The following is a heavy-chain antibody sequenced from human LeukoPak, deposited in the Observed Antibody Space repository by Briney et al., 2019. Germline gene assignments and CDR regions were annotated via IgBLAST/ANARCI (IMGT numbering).Heavy chain of an antibody. V-gene: IGHV3-53*01. CDR3: ASNSGYGHSLDY. D-gene: IGHD5-12*01. J-gene: IGHJ4*02. CDR2: IYSGGST. CDR1: GFPVSSNY. Sequence: GGSLRLSCAASGFPVSSNYMRWVRQATGKGLEWVSVIYSGGSTYHADSVKGRFTISRDNSKNTLYLQLNGLRAEDTAVYYCASNSGYGHSLDYWGQGTLVTVSS.